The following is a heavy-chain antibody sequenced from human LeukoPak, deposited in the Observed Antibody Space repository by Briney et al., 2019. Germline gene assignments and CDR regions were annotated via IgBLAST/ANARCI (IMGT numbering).Heavy chain of an antibody. CDR3: ARDLWLGPLPDLLYSRGYYYDSSAGAFGI. CDR1: GGSISSGDYY. CDR2: IYYSGST. V-gene: IGHV4-30-4*01. Sequence: SETLSLTCTVSGGSISSGDYYWSWIRQPPGKGLEWIGYIYYSGSTYYNPSLKSRVTISVDTSKNQFSLKLSSVTAADTAVYYCARDLWLGPLPDLLYSRGYYYDSSAGAFGIWGQGTMVTVSS. D-gene: IGHD3-22*01. J-gene: IGHJ3*02.